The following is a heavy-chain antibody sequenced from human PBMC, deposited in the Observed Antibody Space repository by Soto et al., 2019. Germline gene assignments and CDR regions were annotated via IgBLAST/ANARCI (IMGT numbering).Heavy chain of an antibody. Sequence: QVQLVESGGGVVQPGRSLRLSCAASGFTFSSYGMHWVRQAPGKGLEWVAVIWYDGSNKYYADSVKGRFTISRDNSKNTLYLQMNSLRAEDTAVYYCARDYGDSYFDYWGRGTLVTVSS. CDR3: ARDYGDSYFDY. J-gene: IGHJ4*02. V-gene: IGHV3-33*01. D-gene: IGHD4-17*01. CDR1: GFTFSSYG. CDR2: IWYDGSNK.